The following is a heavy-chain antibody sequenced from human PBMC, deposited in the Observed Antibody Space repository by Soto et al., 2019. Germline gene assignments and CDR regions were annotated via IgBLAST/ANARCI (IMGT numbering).Heavy chain of an antibody. CDR2: IYPDDSDT. V-gene: IGHV5-51*01. Sequence: DSLKLSCQASGYSVSNFWIALERQMPGEGMEWLGIIYPDDSDTRYSPSFLGQVTISADKSIKTTYLQWSSLKASDTAIYFCSGLVLVTSKMVYLDRWGKGT. J-gene: IGHJ4*01. CDR1: GYSVSNFW. CDR3: SGLVLVTSKMVYLDR. D-gene: IGHD2-8*02.